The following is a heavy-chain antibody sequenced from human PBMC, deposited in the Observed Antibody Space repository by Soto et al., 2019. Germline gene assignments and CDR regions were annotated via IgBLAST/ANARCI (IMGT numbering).Heavy chain of an antibody. CDR1: GGSFSGYY. CDR3: ARGPYYDFWSGYYHHYYYGMDV. Sequence: LSLTCAVYGGSFSGYYWSWIRQPPGKGLEWIGEINHSGSTNYNPSLKSRVTISVDTSKNQFSLKLSSVTAADTAVYYCARGPYYDFWSGYYHHYYYGMDVWGQGTTVTVSS. J-gene: IGHJ6*02. V-gene: IGHV4-34*01. D-gene: IGHD3-3*01. CDR2: INHSGST.